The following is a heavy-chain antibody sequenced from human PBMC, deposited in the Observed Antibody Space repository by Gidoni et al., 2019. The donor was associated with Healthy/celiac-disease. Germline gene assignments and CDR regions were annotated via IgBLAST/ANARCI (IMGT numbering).Heavy chain of an antibody. CDR3: VKDFPLVDGYNWLDV. Sequence: EVQLVESGGGLVQPGGSLSLSCSASGFTFSCYAMHWVRQAPGKGLEYVSAISSNGGSTYYADSVKGRFTISRDNSKNTLYLQMSSLRAEDTAVYYCVKDFPLVDGYNWLDVWGQGTTVTVSS. D-gene: IGHD5-12*01. J-gene: IGHJ6*02. V-gene: IGHV3-64D*06. CDR2: ISSNGGST. CDR1: GFTFSCYA.